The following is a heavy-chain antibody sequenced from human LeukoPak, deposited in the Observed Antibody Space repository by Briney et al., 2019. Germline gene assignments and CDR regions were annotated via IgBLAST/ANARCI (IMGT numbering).Heavy chain of an antibody. CDR3: ARVRDRSGYFYDFDY. J-gene: IGHJ4*02. D-gene: IGHD3-22*01. Sequence: SETLSLTCTVSGGSISSYYWSWIRQPPGTGLEWIGYIHYSGSTNYNPSLKSRVTISVDTPKNQFSPKLSSVTAADTAVYYCARVRDRSGYFYDFDYWGQGTLVTVSS. V-gene: IGHV4-59*01. CDR1: GGSISSYY. CDR2: IHYSGST.